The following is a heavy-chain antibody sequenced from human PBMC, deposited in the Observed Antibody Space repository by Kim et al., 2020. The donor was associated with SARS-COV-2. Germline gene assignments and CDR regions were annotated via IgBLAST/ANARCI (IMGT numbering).Heavy chain of an antibody. D-gene: IGHD5-12*01. V-gene: IGHV7-4-1*02. CDR3: ARDNGKATIINDY. CDR1: GYIFTNYA. J-gene: IGHJ4*02. CDR2: INTNTGNP. Sequence: ASVKVSCRASGYIFTNYAMTWVRQAPGQGLEWMGWINTNTGNPTYAQGFTGRFVFSLDTSVSTAFLQISSLKADDTAMYYCARDNGKATIINDYWGQGTLVTVSS.